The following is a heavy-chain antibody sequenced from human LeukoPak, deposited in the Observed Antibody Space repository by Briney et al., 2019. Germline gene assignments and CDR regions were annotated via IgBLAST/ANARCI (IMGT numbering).Heavy chain of an antibody. CDR3: ARDKVRRIVVVPAATDAFDI. V-gene: IGHV3-48*04. CDR1: GFTFSSFS. CDR2: IRTSGTNT. J-gene: IGHJ3*02. Sequence: SGGSLRLSCAASGFTFSSFSMNWVRQAPGKGLEWVSYIRTSGTNTDYTGSVKGRFTISRDNAKNSLYLQMNSLRAEDTAVYYCARDKVRRIVVVPAATDAFDIWGQGTMVTVSS. D-gene: IGHD2-2*01.